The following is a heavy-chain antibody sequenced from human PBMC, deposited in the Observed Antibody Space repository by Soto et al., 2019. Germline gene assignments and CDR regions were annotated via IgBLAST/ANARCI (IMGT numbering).Heavy chain of an antibody. CDR2: IYTSGST. CDR3: ARAGAVAGENYYYYGMDV. CDR1: GGSISSYY. Sequence: SETLSLTCTVSGGSISSYYWSWIRRPAGKGLEWIGRIYTSGSTNYNPSLKSRVTMSVDTSKNQFSLKLRSVTAADTAVYYCARAGAVAGENYYYYGMDVWGQGTTVT. D-gene: IGHD6-19*01. V-gene: IGHV4-4*07. J-gene: IGHJ6*02.